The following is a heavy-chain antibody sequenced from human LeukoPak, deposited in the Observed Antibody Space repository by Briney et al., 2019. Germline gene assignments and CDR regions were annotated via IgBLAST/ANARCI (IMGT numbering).Heavy chain of an antibody. D-gene: IGHD3-9*01. CDR2: ISAYNGNT. Sequence: PLASVKVSCKASGYTFTSYGISWVRRAPGQGLEWMGWISAYNGNTNYAQRLQGRVTMTTDTSTSTAYMELRSLRSDDTAVYYCARLSLIRDYDILTGYYPVDYWGQGTLVTVSS. CDR3: ARLSLIRDYDILTGYYPVDY. J-gene: IGHJ4*02. CDR1: GYTFTSYG. V-gene: IGHV1-18*01.